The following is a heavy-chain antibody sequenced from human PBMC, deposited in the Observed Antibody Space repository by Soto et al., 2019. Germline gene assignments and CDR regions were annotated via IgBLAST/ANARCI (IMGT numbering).Heavy chain of an antibody. D-gene: IGHD1-26*01. Sequence: EVQLLESGGGLIQPGGSLRLSWAASGFNFTTYAMRWVRQAAGKGLEWVSAISASGDITYYADSVKGRSTISRDSSKNTLYLQINGLRAEDTAIYYCAKDSNLIPWDSNHWGQGTLVTVSS. CDR2: ISASGDIT. V-gene: IGHV3-23*01. J-gene: IGHJ5*02. CDR3: AKDSNLIPWDSNH. CDR1: GFNFTTYA.